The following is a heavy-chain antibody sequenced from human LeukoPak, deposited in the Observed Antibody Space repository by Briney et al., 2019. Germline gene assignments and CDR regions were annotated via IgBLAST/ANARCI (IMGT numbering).Heavy chain of an antibody. D-gene: IGHD1-26*01. J-gene: IGHJ4*02. CDR1: GFTFNSYA. V-gene: IGHV3-23*01. CDR3: AKGSRGNYDY. Sequence: GGSLRLSCAASGFTFNSYAMAWVRQAPEKGLEGVSSIIDSGISTYYADSVKGRFTISRDNSKNTLYLQMNSLRAEDTAVYYCAKGSRGNYDYWGQGTLVTVSS. CDR2: IIDSGIST.